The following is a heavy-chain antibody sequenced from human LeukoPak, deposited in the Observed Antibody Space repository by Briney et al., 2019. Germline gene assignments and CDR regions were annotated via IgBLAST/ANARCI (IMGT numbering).Heavy chain of an antibody. D-gene: IGHD3-10*01. CDR2: ISYSGTT. V-gene: IGHV4-39*02. J-gene: IGHJ4*02. CDR1: SVSITSSPYY. CDR3: AANSADYNTLGSSYKV. Sequence: SETLSLTCTVSSVSITSSPYYWGWIRQSPGKGLEWIGSISYSGTTYYNPSLLSRVTISVDTSKNHFSLRLSSVTAADTAVYYCAANSADYNTLGSSYKVWGQGTLVTVSS.